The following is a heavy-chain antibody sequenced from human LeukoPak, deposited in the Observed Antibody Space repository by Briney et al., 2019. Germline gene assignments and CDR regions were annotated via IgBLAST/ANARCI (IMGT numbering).Heavy chain of an antibody. CDR1: GYSINNYW. J-gene: IGHJ5*02. Sequence: GESLKISCKGSGYSINNYWIGWVRQMPGKGLEWMGIIYPADSDIRYSPCFRGQVTISADKSISTAYLQWSSLKASDTAMYYCARQEYCSGGSCYTWFDPWGQGTLVIVSS. CDR2: IYPADSDI. V-gene: IGHV5-51*01. CDR3: ARQEYCSGGSCYTWFDP. D-gene: IGHD2-15*01.